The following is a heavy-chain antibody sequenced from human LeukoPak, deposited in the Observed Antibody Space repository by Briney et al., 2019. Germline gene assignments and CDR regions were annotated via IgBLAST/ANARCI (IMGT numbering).Heavy chain of an antibody. CDR3: ARGVGSSESNYFDP. Sequence: SQTLSLTCTVSGGSISSGDYYWSWIRQPPGKGLEWIGYIYYSGSTYYNPSLKSRVTISVDTSKNQFSLKLSSVTAADTAVYYCARGVGSSESNYFDPWGQGILATVSS. V-gene: IGHV4-30-4*08. CDR2: IYYSGST. J-gene: IGHJ5*02. D-gene: IGHD1-26*01. CDR1: GGSISSGDYY.